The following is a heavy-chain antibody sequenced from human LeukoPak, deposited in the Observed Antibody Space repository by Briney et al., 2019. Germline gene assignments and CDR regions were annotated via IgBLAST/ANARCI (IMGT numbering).Heavy chain of an antibody. V-gene: IGHV3-30*02. CDR2: IWYDGSNK. Sequence: GGSLRLSCAASGFTFSSYGMHWVRQAPGKGLEWVAVIWYDGSNKYYADSVKGRFTISRDNSKNTLYLQMNSLRAEDTAVYYCAKVHWQRGYEEVDIWGQGTMVTVSS. J-gene: IGHJ3*02. D-gene: IGHD3-22*01. CDR3: AKVHWQRGYEEVDI. CDR1: GFTFSSYG.